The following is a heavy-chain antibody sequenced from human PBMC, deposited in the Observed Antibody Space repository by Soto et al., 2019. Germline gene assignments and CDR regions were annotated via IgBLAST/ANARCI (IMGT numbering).Heavy chain of an antibody. D-gene: IGHD6-13*01. CDR2: IKQDGSEE. Sequence: EVQLVESGGGLVQPGGSLRLSCVDSGFTFSSYWMSWVRQAPVKGLEWVGNIKQDGSEENYVDSLKGRFTISRDNAKNSMDLQMNSLSAEDTAVYDCARIAATGRGWDVWGQGTTVVVSS. J-gene: IGHJ6*02. CDR1: GFTFSSYW. V-gene: IGHV3-7*01. CDR3: ARIAATGRGWDV.